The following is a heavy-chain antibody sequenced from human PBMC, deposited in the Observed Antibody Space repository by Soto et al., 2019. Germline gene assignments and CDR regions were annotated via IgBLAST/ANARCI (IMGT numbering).Heavy chain of an antibody. CDR3: WRSHRPYCSGGSCYPNWFDP. Sequence: QVQLVQSGAEVKKPGSSVKVSCKASGGTFSSYAISWVRQAPGQGLEWMGGIIPIFGTANYAEKCQGRVTITEDESTSTAYKELSSLRSEDTAVYYCWRSHRPYCSGGSCYPNWFDPWGQGTLVTVSS. CDR2: IIPIFGTA. CDR1: GGTFSSYA. D-gene: IGHD2-15*01. V-gene: IGHV1-69*01. J-gene: IGHJ5*02.